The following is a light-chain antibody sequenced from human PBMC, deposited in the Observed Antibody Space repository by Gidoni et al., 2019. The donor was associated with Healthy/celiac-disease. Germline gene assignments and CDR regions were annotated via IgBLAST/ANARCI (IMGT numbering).Light chain of an antibody. CDR1: QSVSSSY. CDR3: QQYGSSPRT. V-gene: IGKV3-20*01. Sequence: EIELPQPPATLSLSPGERATLSSRASQSVSSSYLAWYQQKPGPAPRLLISGASSRATGSPDRFSGSGSGTDFTLTISRLEPEDFAVYYCQQYGSSPRTFGQGTKLEIK. CDR2: GAS. J-gene: IGKJ2*01.